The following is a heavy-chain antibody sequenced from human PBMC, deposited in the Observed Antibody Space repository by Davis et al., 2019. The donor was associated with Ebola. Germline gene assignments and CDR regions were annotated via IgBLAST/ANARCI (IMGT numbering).Heavy chain of an antibody. D-gene: IGHD5-24*01. Sequence: ASVKVSCKASGYTFTGYYMHWVRQAPGQGLEWMGRINPNSGDTNYAQKFQGRVTMTRDTSISPAYMELSSLRSEDTAVYFCAREVRMATSLASWGQGTLVTVSS. CDR3: AREVRMATSLAS. CDR2: INPNSGDT. J-gene: IGHJ4*02. CDR1: GYTFTGYY. V-gene: IGHV1-2*06.